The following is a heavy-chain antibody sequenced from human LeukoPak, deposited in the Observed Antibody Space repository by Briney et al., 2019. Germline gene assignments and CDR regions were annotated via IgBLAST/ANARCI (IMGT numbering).Heavy chain of an antibody. V-gene: IGHV1-46*01. D-gene: IGHD4-23*01. CDR1: GYTFTSYY. J-gene: IGHJ4*02. CDR3: ARGIPDYGGNLPWSF. Sequence: ASVKVSCTASGYTFTSYYMHWVRQAPGQGLEWMGIINPSGGSTSYAQKFQGRVTMTRDTSTSTVYMELSSLRSEDTAVYYCARGIPDYGGNLPWSFWGQGTLVTVSS. CDR2: INPSGGST.